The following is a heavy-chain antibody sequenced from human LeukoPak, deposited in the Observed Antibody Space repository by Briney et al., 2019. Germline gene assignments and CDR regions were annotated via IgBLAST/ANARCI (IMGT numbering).Heavy chain of an antibody. CDR2: IYYSGST. CDR3: ARGVTVAFDY. Sequence: PSQALSLTCTVSGGSISSGGYYWSWIRQHPGEGLEWIGYIYYSGSTYYNPSLKSRVTISVDTHKNQFSLKLSSVTAADTAVYYCARGVTVAFDYWGQGTLVTVSS. CDR1: GGSISSGGYY. D-gene: IGHD4-23*01. J-gene: IGHJ4*02. V-gene: IGHV4-31*03.